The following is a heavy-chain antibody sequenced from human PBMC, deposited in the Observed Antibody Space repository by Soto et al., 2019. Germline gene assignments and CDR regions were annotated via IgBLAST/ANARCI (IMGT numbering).Heavy chain of an antibody. D-gene: IGHD3-9*01. CDR3: AKVSEFDWLLSYFDY. CDR2: ISGSGGST. V-gene: IGHV3-23*01. Sequence: EVQLLESGGGLVQPGGSLRLSCAASGFTFSSYVMSWVRQAPGKGLEWVSAISGSGGSTYYADSVKGRFTISRDNSKNTLYLQMNSLRAEDTAVYYCAKVSEFDWLLSYFDYWGQGTLVTVSS. CDR1: GFTFSSYV. J-gene: IGHJ4*02.